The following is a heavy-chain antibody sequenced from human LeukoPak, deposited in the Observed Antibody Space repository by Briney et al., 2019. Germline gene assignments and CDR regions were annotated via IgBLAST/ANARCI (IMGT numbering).Heavy chain of an antibody. J-gene: IGHJ4*02. V-gene: IGHV1-3*01. D-gene: IGHD5-18*01. CDR2: INAGNGNT. CDR3: ARVVDVNSYGLFDY. CDR1: GYTFTSYA. Sequence: ASVKVSCEASGYTFTSYAMHWVRQAPGQRLEWMGWINAGNGNTKYSQKFQGRVTITRDTSASTAYMELSSLRSEDTAVYYCARVVDVNSYGLFDYWGQGTLVTVSS.